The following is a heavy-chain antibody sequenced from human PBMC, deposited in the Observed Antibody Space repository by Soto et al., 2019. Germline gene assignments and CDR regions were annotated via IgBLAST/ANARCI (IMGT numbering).Heavy chain of an antibody. J-gene: IGHJ4*02. CDR2: IIPIFGTA. Sequence: ASVKVSCKASGGTFSSYAISWVRQAPGQGLEWMGGIIPIFGTANYAQKFQGRVTITADESTSTAYMELSSLRSEDTAVYYCATPIDHQRGYSYGFLGYWGQGTLVTVSS. D-gene: IGHD5-18*01. CDR1: GGTFSSYA. CDR3: ATPIDHQRGYSYGFLGY. V-gene: IGHV1-69*13.